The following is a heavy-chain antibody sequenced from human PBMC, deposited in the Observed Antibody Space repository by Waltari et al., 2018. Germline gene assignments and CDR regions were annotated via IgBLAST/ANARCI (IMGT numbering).Heavy chain of an antibody. V-gene: IGHV3-23*04. D-gene: IGHD1-26*01. CDR2: ISGTST. CDR3: AKGSGNSRPYYFDS. Sequence: EVQLEESGGGLVQPGGCRRLSWAALGFTFSSYARGWVRQAPGEGPEWISAISGTSTYYADSVKGRFTISSDNSLYLEMNSLRAEDTAIYYCAKGSGNSRPYYFDSWGQGTLVTVSS. J-gene: IGHJ4*02. CDR1: GFTFSSYA.